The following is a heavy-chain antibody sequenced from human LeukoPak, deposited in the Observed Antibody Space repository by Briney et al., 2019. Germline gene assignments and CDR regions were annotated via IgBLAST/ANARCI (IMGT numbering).Heavy chain of an antibody. D-gene: IGHD1-1*01. CDR3: ARGRVSSSTWYSTYYYYFYMDV. V-gene: IGHV4-59*01. CDR2: VDHTGST. Sequence: SETLSLTCTVSGGSISSYYWSWIRQPPGKGLEWIGYVDHTGSTNFNPSLNGRVSISRDTTKNLFSLRLRPVTAADTAVYFCARGRVSSSTWYSTYYYYFYMDVWGKGTTVTVSS. CDR1: GGSISSYY. J-gene: IGHJ6*03.